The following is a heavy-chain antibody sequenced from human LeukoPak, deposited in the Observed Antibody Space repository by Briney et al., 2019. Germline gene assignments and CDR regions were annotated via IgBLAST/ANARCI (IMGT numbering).Heavy chain of an antibody. D-gene: IGHD3-22*01. CDR2: INHSGST. CDR3: ARINYYDRRVGY. J-gene: IGHJ4*02. V-gene: IGHV4-34*01. Sequence: SETLSLTCAVYGGSFSGYYWSWIRQPPGKGLEWIGEINHSGSTNYNPSLKSRVTISVDTSKNQFSLKLSSVTAADTAVYYCARINYYDRRVGYWGQGTLVTVSS. CDR1: GGSFSGYY.